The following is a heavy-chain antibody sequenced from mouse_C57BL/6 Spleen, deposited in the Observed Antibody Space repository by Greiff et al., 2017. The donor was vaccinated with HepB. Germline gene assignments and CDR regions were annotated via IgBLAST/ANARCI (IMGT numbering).Heavy chain of an antibody. CDR3: ARHVSDYYGSSYGYFDV. CDR2: IWSDGST. V-gene: IGHV2-6-1*01. J-gene: IGHJ1*03. Sequence: VQLQESGPGLVAPSQSLSITCTVSGFSLTSYGVHWVRQPPGKGLEWLVVIWSDGSTTYNSALKSRLSISKDNSKSQVFLKMNSLQTDDTAMYYCARHVSDYYGSSYGYFDVWGTGTTVTVSS. CDR1: GFSLTSYG. D-gene: IGHD1-1*01.